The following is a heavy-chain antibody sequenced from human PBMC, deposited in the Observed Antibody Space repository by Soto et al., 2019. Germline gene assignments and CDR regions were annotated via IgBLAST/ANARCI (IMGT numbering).Heavy chain of an antibody. Sequence: ETLSLTCTVSGTSISSYYWSWIRQPPGKGLEWIGYIYYIGSTNYNPSLKSRVTISVDTSKNQFSLKLSSVTAADTAVYYCAGERPSYYSGPPLDAFDIWGQGTMVTVSS. CDR2: IYYIGST. J-gene: IGHJ3*02. CDR3: AGERPSYYSGPPLDAFDI. D-gene: IGHD4-4*01. CDR1: GTSISSYY. V-gene: IGHV4-59*01.